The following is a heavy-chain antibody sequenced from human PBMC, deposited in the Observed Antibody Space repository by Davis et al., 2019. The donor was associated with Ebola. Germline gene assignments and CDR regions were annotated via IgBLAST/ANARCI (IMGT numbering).Heavy chain of an antibody. J-gene: IGHJ6*04. CDR3: ARGWFRGSMDV. CDR1: GDSVSSGG. Sequence: HSQTLSLTCAISGDSVSSGGWNWIRQSPSRGLEWLGRTYYNSKWINDYPASVRGRITINPDTSKNQVSLQLNSVSPEDTAVYYCARGWFRGSMDVWGEGTTVTVSS. CDR2: TYYNSKWIN. V-gene: IGHV6-1*01. D-gene: IGHD3-10*01.